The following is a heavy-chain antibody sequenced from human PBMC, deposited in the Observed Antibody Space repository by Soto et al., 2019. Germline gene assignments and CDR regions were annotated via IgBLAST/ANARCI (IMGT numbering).Heavy chain of an antibody. V-gene: IGHV3-23*01. CDR2: ISGSGGST. D-gene: IGHD2-2*02. CDR3: AEDRRYCSSTSCYNFDY. CDR1: GFTFSSYA. J-gene: IGHJ4*02. Sequence: PGGSLRLSCAASGFTFSSYAMSWVRQAPGKGLEWVSAISGSGGSTYYADSVKGRFTISRDNSKNTLYLQMNSLRAEDTAVYYCAEDRRYCSSTSCYNFDYWGQGTLVTVSS.